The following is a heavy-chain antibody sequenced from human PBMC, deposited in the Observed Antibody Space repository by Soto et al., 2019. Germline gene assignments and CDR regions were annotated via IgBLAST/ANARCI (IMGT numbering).Heavy chain of an antibody. CDR2: IYYSGST. J-gene: IGHJ5*02. CDR1: GGAVSSGSYY. Sequence: PSETLSLTCTVSGGAVSSGSYYWSWIRQPPGKGLEWIGYIYYSGSTNYNPSLKSRVTMSVDTSKNQFSLKLSSVTAADTAVYYCARGITMVRDYNWFDPWGQGTLVTVSS. V-gene: IGHV4-61*01. D-gene: IGHD3-10*01. CDR3: ARGITMVRDYNWFDP.